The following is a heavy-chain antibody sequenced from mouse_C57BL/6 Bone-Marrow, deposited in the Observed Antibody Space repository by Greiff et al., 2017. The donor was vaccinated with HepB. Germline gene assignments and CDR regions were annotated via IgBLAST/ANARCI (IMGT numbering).Heavy chain of an antibody. CDR1: GYTFTSYW. Sequence: VKLQQPGAELVKPGASVKLSCKASGYTFTSYWMQWVKQRPGQGLEWIGEIDPSDSYTNYNQKFKGKATLTVDTSSSTAYMQLSSLTSEDSAVYYCARPLYGSSPAWFAYWGQGTLVTVSA. J-gene: IGHJ3*01. D-gene: IGHD1-1*01. CDR3: ARPLYGSSPAWFAY. CDR2: IDPSDSYT. V-gene: IGHV1-50*01.